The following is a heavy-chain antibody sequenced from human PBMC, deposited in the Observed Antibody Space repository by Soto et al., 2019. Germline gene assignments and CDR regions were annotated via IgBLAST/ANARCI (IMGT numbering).Heavy chain of an antibody. Sequence: GSLRLSCAASGFTFSSYDMSWVRQAPGKGLEWVSGIDVGGGSAYYADSVKGRFTIYRDNSKNTLHLQLNSLRSEDTAVYYCARDLTSPTGYGAFDIWGQGTMVTVSS. V-gene: IGHV3-23*01. CDR2: IDVGGGSA. D-gene: IGHD3-9*01. CDR3: ARDLTSPTGYGAFDI. CDR1: GFTFSSYD. J-gene: IGHJ3*02.